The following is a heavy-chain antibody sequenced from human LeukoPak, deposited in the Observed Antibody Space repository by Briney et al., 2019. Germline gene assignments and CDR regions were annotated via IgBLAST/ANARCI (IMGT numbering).Heavy chain of an antibody. CDR2: IYYSGST. CDR1: GGSISSYY. V-gene: IGHV4-59*01. J-gene: IGHJ4*02. D-gene: IGHD3-22*01. Sequence: SETLSLTCTVSGGSISSYYWSWIRHPPGKGLEWIGYIYYSGSTNYNPSLKSRVTISVDTSKNQISLKLSSVTAADTAVYYCAREGSDSSGYYYLHYWGQGTLVTVSS. CDR3: AREGSDSSGYYYLHY.